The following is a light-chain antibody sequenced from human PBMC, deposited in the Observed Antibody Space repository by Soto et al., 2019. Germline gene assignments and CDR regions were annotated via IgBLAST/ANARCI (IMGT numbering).Light chain of an antibody. Sequence: EVVLTQSPVTLSLSPGERATLSCRASQSFRGLLAWYQQKPGQAPRLLIYDASNRATGIPARFSGSGSGTDFTLTISSLEPEDFAVYYCQHQATFGPGTKVDIK. CDR3: QHQAT. CDR2: DAS. CDR1: QSFRGL. V-gene: IGKV3-11*01. J-gene: IGKJ3*01.